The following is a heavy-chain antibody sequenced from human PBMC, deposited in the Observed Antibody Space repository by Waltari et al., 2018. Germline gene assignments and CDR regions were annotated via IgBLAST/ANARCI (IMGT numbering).Heavy chain of an antibody. CDR1: GYTFTGYY. D-gene: IGHD6-13*01. J-gene: IGHJ4*02. V-gene: IGHV1-2*02. CDR2: INPKSGGT. Sequence: QVQLVQSGAEVKKPGASVKVSCKASGYTFTGYYIHWVRQAPGQGLEWMGWINPKSGGTKYAQKFQGRVTMTRDTSISTAHMELSRLRFDDTAMYYCVRSLAAVGNSRGYWGQATLVTVSS. CDR3: VRSLAAVGNSRGY.